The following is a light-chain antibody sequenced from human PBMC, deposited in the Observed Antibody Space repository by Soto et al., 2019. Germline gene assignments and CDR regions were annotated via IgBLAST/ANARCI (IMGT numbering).Light chain of an antibody. CDR1: QGVSSNS. V-gene: IGKV3-20*01. CDR3: KQFRSLTTWP. Sequence: EVVLTQSPGTLSLFPGEGATLSCRASQGVSSNSLAWYQHQPGQAPRLLIYDASKRATGIPNRFSGSGYGKDLTLTISSLEPDFFALYYCKQFRSLTTWPFGQVTKVE. J-gene: IGKJ1*01. CDR2: DAS.